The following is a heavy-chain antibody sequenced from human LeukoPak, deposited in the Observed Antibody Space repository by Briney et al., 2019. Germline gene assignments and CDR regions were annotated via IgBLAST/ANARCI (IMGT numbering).Heavy chain of an antibody. Sequence: SETLSLTCAVFGGSFSGYYWSWIRQSPGKGLEWIGEIDHSGRTNSNASPKSRVIIAIDMSKNQFSLRLTSVTATDTAVYYCARKSILTAGRKPYDYWDQGAQVTVSP. V-gene: IGHV4-34*01. J-gene: IGHJ4*02. CDR1: GGSFSGYY. CDR3: ARKSILTAGRKPYDY. CDR2: IDHSGRT. D-gene: IGHD6-13*01.